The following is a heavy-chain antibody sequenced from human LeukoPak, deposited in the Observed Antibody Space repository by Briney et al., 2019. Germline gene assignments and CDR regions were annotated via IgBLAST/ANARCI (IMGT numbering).Heavy chain of an antibody. Sequence: SQTLSLICTVSGGSITSGSYYWSWIRQPAGKGLEWIGRIYTSGSTDYNPSLKSRVTISVDTSKNQFSLKLTSVTAADTAVYYCASGYNWNYILGHWGQGTLVTVSS. D-gene: IGHD1-7*01. V-gene: IGHV4-61*02. CDR1: GGSITSGSYY. J-gene: IGHJ4*02. CDR3: ASGYNWNYILGH. CDR2: IYTSGST.